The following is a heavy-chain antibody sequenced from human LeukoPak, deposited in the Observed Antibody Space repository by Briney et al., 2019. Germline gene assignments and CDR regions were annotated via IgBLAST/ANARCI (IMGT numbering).Heavy chain of an antibody. V-gene: IGHV4-61*02. J-gene: IGHJ5*02. CDR3: ARGSGSYSRS. D-gene: IGHD1-26*01. Sequence: SQTLSLTRTVSGGSISSGSYYWSWIRQPAGKGLEWIGRIYTSGSTNYNPSLKSRVTISVDTSKDQFSLKLSSVTAADTAVYYCARGSGSYSRSWGQGTLVTVSS. CDR2: IYTSGST. CDR1: GGSISSGSYY.